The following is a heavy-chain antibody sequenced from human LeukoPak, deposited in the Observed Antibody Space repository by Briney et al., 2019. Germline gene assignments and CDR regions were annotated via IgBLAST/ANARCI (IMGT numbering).Heavy chain of an antibody. CDR1: GFTFSSYA. J-gene: IGHJ4*02. D-gene: IGHD4-23*01. Sequence: GGSLRLSCAASGFTFSSYAMSWVRQAPGKGLEWVSSISGSGGNTYYADSVKGRFSISRDNSKNTLYMQMNSLRAEDTAVYYCAKLVTHFDYWGQGTLVTVSS. V-gene: IGHV3-23*01. CDR2: ISGSGGNT. CDR3: AKLVTHFDY.